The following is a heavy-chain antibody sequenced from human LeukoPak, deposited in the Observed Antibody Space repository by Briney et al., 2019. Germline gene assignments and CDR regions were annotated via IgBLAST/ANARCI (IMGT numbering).Heavy chain of an antibody. Sequence: GGSLRLSCAASGFTFSSYAMSWVRQAPGKGLEWVSAISGSGGSTYYADSVKGRFTISRDNSKNTLYLQMNSLRAEDTAVYYCAKDLSDFWSGYHAYYFDYWGQGTLVIVSS. J-gene: IGHJ4*02. CDR3: AKDLSDFWSGYHAYYFDY. D-gene: IGHD3-3*01. V-gene: IGHV3-23*01. CDR1: GFTFSSYA. CDR2: ISGSGGST.